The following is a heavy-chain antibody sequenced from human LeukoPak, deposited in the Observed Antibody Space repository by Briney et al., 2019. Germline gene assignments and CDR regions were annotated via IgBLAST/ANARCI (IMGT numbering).Heavy chain of an antibody. CDR2: IYSGGST. Sequence: GGSLRLSCAASGFTVSSSYMSWVRQAPGKGLEWVSVIYSGGSTYYADSVKGRFTISRDNSKNTLYLQMNSLRAEDTAVYYCARDALATADYFDFWGQGTLVTVSS. D-gene: IGHD6-13*01. V-gene: IGHV3-66*01. CDR3: ARDALATADYFDF. CDR1: GFTVSSSY. J-gene: IGHJ4*02.